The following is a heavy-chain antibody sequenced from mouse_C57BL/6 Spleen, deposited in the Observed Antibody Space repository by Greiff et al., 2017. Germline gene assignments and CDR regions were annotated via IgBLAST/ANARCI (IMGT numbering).Heavy chain of an antibody. V-gene: IGHV1-76*01. CDR3: ARGAQATFFDY. J-gene: IGHJ2*01. Sequence: QVQLQQSGAELVRPGASVKLSCTASGYTFTDYYINWVKQRPGQGLEWIARIYPGSGNTYYNEKFKGKATLTAEKYSSTAYMQLSSLTSEDSAVYFWARGAQATFFDYWGQGTTLTVSS. CDR1: GYTFTDYY. CDR2: IYPGSGNT. D-gene: IGHD3-2*02.